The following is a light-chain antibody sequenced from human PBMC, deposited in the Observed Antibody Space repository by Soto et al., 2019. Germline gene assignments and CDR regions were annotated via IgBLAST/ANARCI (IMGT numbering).Light chain of an antibody. Sequence: EIVMTQSPATLSLSPCERSILSCRASQSISINLAWYQQKPGQAPRLLIYAASNRATGVPARFSGSWSGTEFTLTISSLQSEDFAVYYCQQYNNWITFGQGTRLEIK. V-gene: IGKV3-15*01. CDR3: QQYNNWIT. CDR2: AAS. CDR1: QSISIN. J-gene: IGKJ5*01.